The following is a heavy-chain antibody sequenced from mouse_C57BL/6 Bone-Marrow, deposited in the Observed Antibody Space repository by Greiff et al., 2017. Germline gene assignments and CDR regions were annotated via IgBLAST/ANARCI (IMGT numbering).Heavy chain of an antibody. CDR3: ARDILIAYGYCYAMDD. V-gene: IGHV1-53*01. D-gene: IGHD2-2*01. Sequence: QVQLQQPGTELVKPGASVKLSCKASGYTFTSYWMHWVKQRPGQGLEWIGNINPSNGGTNYNEKFKRKATLTVDKSSSTASVQLSSLTSEDYADYECARDILIAYGYCYAMDDWGQGTSVTVSS. CDR1: GYTFTSYW. J-gene: IGHJ4*01. CDR2: INPSNGGT.